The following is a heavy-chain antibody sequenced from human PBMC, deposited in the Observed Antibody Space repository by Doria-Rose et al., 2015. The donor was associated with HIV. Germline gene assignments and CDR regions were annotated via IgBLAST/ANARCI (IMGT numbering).Heavy chain of an antibody. D-gene: IGHD6-13*01. CDR1: GVSLSSPGMG. V-gene: IGHV2-26*01. Sequence: SGPVLVKPTETLTLTCTVSGVSLSSPGMGVSWIRQPPGKALEWLADIFSDDERSYKTSLKSRLTISSGTSKSQVVLTMIDMDPVDTATYYCARIKSSRWYHKYYFDFWGQGTLGIVSA. CDR2: IFSDDER. J-gene: IGHJ4*02. CDR3: ARIKSSRWYHKYYFDF.